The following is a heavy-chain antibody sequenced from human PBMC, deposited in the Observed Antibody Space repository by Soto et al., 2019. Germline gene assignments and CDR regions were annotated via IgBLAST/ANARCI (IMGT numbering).Heavy chain of an antibody. CDR1: GGSISSGGYY. Sequence: QVQLQESGPGLVKPSQTLSLTCTVSGGSISSGGYYWSWIRQHPGKGLEWIGYIYYSGSTYYNPSLKRRVTISVDTSKNQCSLKLSSVTAEDTAVYYCATDDYGDSSGVLRYWGQGTLVTVSS. CDR2: IYYSGST. J-gene: IGHJ4*02. D-gene: IGHD4-17*01. CDR3: ATDDYGDSSGVLRY. V-gene: IGHV4-31*03.